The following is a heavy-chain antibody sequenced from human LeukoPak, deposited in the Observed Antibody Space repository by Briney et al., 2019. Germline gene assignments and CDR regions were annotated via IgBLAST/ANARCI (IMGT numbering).Heavy chain of an antibody. V-gene: IGHV3-48*04. CDR2: SSSSGSTI. CDR3: ARRRDFIDY. J-gene: IGHJ4*02. CDR1: GFTFSSYA. D-gene: IGHD3/OR15-3a*01. Sequence: GGSLRLSCAASGFTFSSYAMSWVRQAPGKGLEWVSYSSSSGSTIYYADSVKGRFAISRDNAKNSLYLQMNSLRAEDTAVYYCARRRDFIDYWGQGTLVTASS.